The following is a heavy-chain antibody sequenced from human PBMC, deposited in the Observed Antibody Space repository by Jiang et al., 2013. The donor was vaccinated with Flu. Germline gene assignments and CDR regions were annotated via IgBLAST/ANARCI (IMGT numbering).Heavy chain of an antibody. J-gene: IGHJ4*02. CDR2: INWNGVTT. CDR3: ARNTPDPGPSAMYYFDY. V-gene: IGHV3-20*04. Sequence: VQLLESGGGVTRPGGSLRLSCAASGFTFQYYGFNWVRQVPGKGLEWVSGINWNGVTTAYADSVKGRFTISRDNAKNSIYLHMSGLRPEDTAWYYCARNTPDPGPSAMYYFDYWGLGTVVSVSS. D-gene: IGHD1-14*01. CDR1: GFTFQYYG.